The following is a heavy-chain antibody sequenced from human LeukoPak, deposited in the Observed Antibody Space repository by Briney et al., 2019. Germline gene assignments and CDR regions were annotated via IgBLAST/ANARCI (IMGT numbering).Heavy chain of an antibody. J-gene: IGHJ5*02. D-gene: IGHD2-15*01. CDR2: IYPGDSDT. V-gene: IGHV5-51*01. CDR1: GYSFTSYW. CDR3: ARLVVVAATCWFDP. Sequence: HGESLKISCKGSGYSFTSYWIGWVRQLPGKGLEWMGIIYPGDSDTRYSPSFQGQVTISADKSISTAYLQWSSLKASDTAMYYCARLVVVAATCWFDPWGQGTLVTVSS.